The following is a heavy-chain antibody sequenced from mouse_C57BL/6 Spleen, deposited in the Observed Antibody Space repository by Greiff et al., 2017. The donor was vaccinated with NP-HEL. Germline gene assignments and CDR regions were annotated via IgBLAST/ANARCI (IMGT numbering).Heavy chain of an antibody. V-gene: IGHV5-9*01. CDR3: ARLPKAMDY. D-gene: IGHD5-1*01. CDR1: GFTFSSYT. J-gene: IGHJ4*01. CDR2: ISGGGGNT. Sequence: EVQRVESGGGLVKPGGSLKLSCAASGFTFSSYTMSWVRQTPEKRLEWVATISGGGGNTYYPDSVKGRFTISRDNAKNTLYLQMSSLRSEDTALYYCARLPKAMDYWGQGTSVTVSS.